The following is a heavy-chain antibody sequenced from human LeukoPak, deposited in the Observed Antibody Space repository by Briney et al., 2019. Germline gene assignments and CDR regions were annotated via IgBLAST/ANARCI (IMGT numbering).Heavy chain of an antibody. CDR1: GGSITNYY. V-gene: IGHV4-59*01. D-gene: IGHD6-25*01. J-gene: IGHJ4*02. Sequence: PSETLSLTCTVSGGSITNYYWSWIRQPSGKGLEWIGCIYYSGSTNYNPSLKSRVTISVDTSKNQFSLKLTSVTAADTAVYYCARSYSTGWTVIDHWGQGTLVTVSA. CDR3: ARSYSTGWTVIDH. CDR2: IYYSGST.